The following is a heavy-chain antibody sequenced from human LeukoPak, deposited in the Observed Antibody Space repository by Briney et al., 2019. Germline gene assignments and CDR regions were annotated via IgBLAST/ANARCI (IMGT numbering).Heavy chain of an antibody. CDR2: INHSGST. J-gene: IGHJ3*02. V-gene: IGHV4-34*01. Sequence: SETLSLTCAVYGGSFSTYYWSWIRQPPGKGLEWIGEINHSGSTNYNPSLKSRVTISVHTTKNKFSLKLSTVTAADTAVYYGARSGLDDAFGIWGQGTMVTVSS. CDR3: ARSGLDDAFGI. CDR1: GGSFSTYY. D-gene: IGHD3-10*01.